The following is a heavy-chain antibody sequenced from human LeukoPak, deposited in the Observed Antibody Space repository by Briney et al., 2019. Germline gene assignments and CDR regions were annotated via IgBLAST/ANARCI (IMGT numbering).Heavy chain of an antibody. V-gene: IGHV3-21*04. Sequence: GGSLRLSCAGSGFTFSGYSMNWVRQAPGKGLEWVSSISRSSSYIYYADSVKGRFTISRDNAKNSLYLQMNSLRAGDTALYYCARDSRHLSSTRGGLKESRGAFFDYWGQGTLVTVSS. CDR1: GFTFSGYS. CDR3: ARDSRHLSSTRGGLKESRGAFFDY. CDR2: ISRSSSYI. D-gene: IGHD6-13*01. J-gene: IGHJ4*02.